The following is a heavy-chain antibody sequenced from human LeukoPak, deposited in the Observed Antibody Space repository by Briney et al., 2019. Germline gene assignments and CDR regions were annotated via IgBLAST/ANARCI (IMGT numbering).Heavy chain of an antibody. CDR2: VNRDGSET. D-gene: IGHD6-19*01. J-gene: IGHJ6*02. CDR3: AKDLHSSGWFYYYYYGMDV. Sequence: PGGSLRLSCAASGFALSSHWMTWVRQVPGRGPEWVANVNRDGSETYYLDSVKGRFTISRDNSKNTLYLQMNSLRAEDTAVYYCAKDLHSSGWFYYYYYGMDVWGQGTTVTVSS. V-gene: IGHV3-7*01. CDR1: GFALSSHW.